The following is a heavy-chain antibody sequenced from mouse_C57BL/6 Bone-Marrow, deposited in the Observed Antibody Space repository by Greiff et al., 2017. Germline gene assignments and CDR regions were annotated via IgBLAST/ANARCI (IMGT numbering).Heavy chain of an antibody. CDR1: GFSLTSYG. V-gene: IGHV2-2*01. CDR3: ARKGIDGYYWYFDV. CDR2: IWSGGST. Sequence: VQGVESGPGLVQPSQSLSITCTVSGFSLTSYGVHWVRQSPGKGLEWLGVIWSGGSTDYNAAFISRLSISKDNSKIQVFFKMNSLQADDTAIYYCARKGIDGYYWYFDVWGTGTTVTVSS. D-gene: IGHD2-3*01. J-gene: IGHJ1*03.